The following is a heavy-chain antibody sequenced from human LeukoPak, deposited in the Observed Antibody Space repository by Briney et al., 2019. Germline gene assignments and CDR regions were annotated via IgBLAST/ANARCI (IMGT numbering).Heavy chain of an antibody. CDR1: GFTFSNYW. CDR2: INHSGST. Sequence: GSLRLSCAASGFTFSNYWMSWVRQPPGKGLEWIGEINHSGSTNYNPSLKSRVTISVDTSKNQFSLKLSSVTAADTAVYYCARARRCSGGSCYPVDYWGQGTLVTVSS. CDR3: ARARRCSGGSCYPVDY. D-gene: IGHD2-15*01. J-gene: IGHJ4*02. V-gene: IGHV4-34*01.